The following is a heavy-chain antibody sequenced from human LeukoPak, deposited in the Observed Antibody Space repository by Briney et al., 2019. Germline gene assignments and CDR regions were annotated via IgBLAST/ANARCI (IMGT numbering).Heavy chain of an antibody. J-gene: IGHJ4*02. V-gene: IGHV3-30*14. CDR2: ISYDGSNK. Sequence: GGSLRLSCAASGFRFSRYVLHWVRQAPGKGLEWLAAISYDGSNKYYAGSVKGRFTISRDNSKNTLYLQMNSLRAEDTAVYYCAVDYGGNRGDYWGQGTLVTVSS. CDR1: GFRFSRYV. D-gene: IGHD4-23*01. CDR3: AVDYGGNRGDY.